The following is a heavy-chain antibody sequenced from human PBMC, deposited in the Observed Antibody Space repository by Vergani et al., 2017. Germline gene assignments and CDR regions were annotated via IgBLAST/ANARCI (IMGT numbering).Heavy chain of an antibody. CDR1: GFTVSSNY. CDR2: IYSGGST. Sequence: EVQLLESGGNLVQPGGSLRLSCAASGFTVSSNYMSWVRQAPGKGLKWVSVIYSGGSTYYADSVKGRFTISRHNSKNTLYLQMNSLRAEDTAVYYCARDRVDIVATTTYYYYYYGMDVWGQXP. V-gene: IGHV3-53*04. CDR3: ARDRVDIVATTTYYYYYYGMDV. J-gene: IGHJ6*02. D-gene: IGHD5-12*01.